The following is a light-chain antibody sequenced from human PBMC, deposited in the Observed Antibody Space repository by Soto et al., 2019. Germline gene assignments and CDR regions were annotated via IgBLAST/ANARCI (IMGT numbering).Light chain of an antibody. CDR3: SSYTSTSRYV. Sequence: QSVLTQPPSVSGSPGQSVTISCTGTSSDVGKCDRVSWYQQPPGTAPKLIIYEVTNRPSGVPARFSGSKSGNTASLTISGLQAEDEADYYCSSYTSTSRYVFGAGTQLTVL. CDR1: SSDVGKCDR. J-gene: IGLJ1*01. CDR2: EVT. V-gene: IGLV2-18*02.